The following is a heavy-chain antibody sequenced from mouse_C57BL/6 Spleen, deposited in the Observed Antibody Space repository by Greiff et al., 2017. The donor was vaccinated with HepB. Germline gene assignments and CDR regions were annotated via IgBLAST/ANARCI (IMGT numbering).Heavy chain of an antibody. CDR1: GYTFTSYW. CDR2: INPSSGYT. J-gene: IGHJ3*01. V-gene: IGHV1-7*01. CDR3: AREGYGSSVWFAY. D-gene: IGHD1-1*01. Sequence: VQRVESGAELAKPGASVKLSCKASGYTFTSYWMHWVNQRPGQGLEWIGYINPSSGYTKYNQKVKDKATLTADESSSTAYMQLSSLTYDDSAVYYCAREGYGSSVWFAYWGQGTLVTVSA.